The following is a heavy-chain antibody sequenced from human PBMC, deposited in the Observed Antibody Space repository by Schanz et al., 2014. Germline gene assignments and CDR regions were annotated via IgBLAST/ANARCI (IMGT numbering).Heavy chain of an antibody. V-gene: IGHV3-15*01. Sequence: EVQLVESGGGLIKPGGSLRLSCLASGFTFSTTWMNWVRQAPGKGLEWVDGIKSKVDGGTTDNAAPVQDRFTISRDDSKNNLHQQMNSLKTEDTAVDYCSTDLAAVDYDAIGLWGQGTMVTVSS. CDR1: GFTFSTTW. J-gene: IGHJ3*01. D-gene: IGHD6-19*01. CDR3: STDLAAVDYDAIGL. CDR2: IKSKVDGGTT.